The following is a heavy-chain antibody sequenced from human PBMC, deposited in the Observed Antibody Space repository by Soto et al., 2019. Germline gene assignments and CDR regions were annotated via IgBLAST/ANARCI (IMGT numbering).Heavy chain of an antibody. CDR3: ARDQLEGNWFDP. D-gene: IGHD1-1*01. V-gene: IGHV4-30-2*01. J-gene: IGHJ5*02. CDR1: GGSISSGGYY. CDR2: IYHSGST. Sequence: SETLSLTCTVSGGSISSGGYYWYWIRQPPGKGLEWIGYIYHSGSTLYNPSLKSRVTISVDKSKNQFSLKLSSVTAADTAVYYCARDQLEGNWFDPWGQGTLVTVSS.